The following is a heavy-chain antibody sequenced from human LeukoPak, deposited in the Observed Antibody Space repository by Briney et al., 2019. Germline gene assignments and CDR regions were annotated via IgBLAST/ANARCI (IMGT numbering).Heavy chain of an antibody. CDR3: AKRNYDFWSGYYRRADNHFDY. CDR2: ISGSGGST. D-gene: IGHD3-3*01. V-gene: IGHV3-23*01. Sequence: GGSLRLSCAASGFTFSSYAMSWVRQAPGKGLEWVSAISGSGGSTYYADSVKGRFTISRDNSKTTLYLQMNSLRAEDTAIYYCAKRNYDFWSGYYRRADNHFDYWGQGTLVTVSS. CDR1: GFTFSSYA. J-gene: IGHJ4*02.